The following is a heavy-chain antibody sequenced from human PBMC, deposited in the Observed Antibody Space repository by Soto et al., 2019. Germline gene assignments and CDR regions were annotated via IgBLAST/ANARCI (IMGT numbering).Heavy chain of an antibody. J-gene: IGHJ3*02. V-gene: IGHV4-39*01. CDR1: GGSISSSSYY. CDR3: ARQGNVLLWFGEPRGAFDI. D-gene: IGHD3-10*01. CDR2: IYYSGST. Sequence: LSLTCTVSGGSISSSSYYWGWIRQPPGKGLEWIGSIYYSGSTYYNPSLKSRVTISVDTSKNQFSLKLSSVTAADTAVYYCARQGNVLLWFGEPRGAFDIWGQGTMVTVSS.